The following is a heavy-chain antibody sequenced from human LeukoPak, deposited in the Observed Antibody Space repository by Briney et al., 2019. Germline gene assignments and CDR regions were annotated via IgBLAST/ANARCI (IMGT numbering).Heavy chain of an antibody. CDR2: ISSSSSYI. D-gene: IGHD3-10*01. CDR3: ARDGSGVFDY. J-gene: IGHJ4*02. V-gene: IGHV3-21*01. CDR1: GFTFSSYS. Sequence: TGGSLRLSCAASGFTFSSYSMNWVRQAPGKGLEWVSSISSSSSYIYYADPVKGRFTISRDNAKNSLYLQMNSLRAEDTAVYYCARDGSGVFDYWGQGTLVTVSS.